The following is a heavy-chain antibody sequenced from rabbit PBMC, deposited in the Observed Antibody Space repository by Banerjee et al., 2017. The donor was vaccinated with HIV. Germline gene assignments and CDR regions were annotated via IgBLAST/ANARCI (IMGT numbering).Heavy chain of an antibody. Sequence: QQLVESGGDLVKPGASLTLTCTASGFSFSNDYYMCWVRQAPGKGLEWIACVDAENSGGTWYANWATGRFTISKTSSTAVTLQMTSLAAADTATYFCAREGPDTYYAFNLWGQGTLVTVS. J-gene: IGHJ4*01. CDR3: AREGPDTYYAFNL. V-gene: IGHV1S40*01. D-gene: IGHD1-1*01. CDR1: GFSFSNDYY. CDR2: VDAENSGGT.